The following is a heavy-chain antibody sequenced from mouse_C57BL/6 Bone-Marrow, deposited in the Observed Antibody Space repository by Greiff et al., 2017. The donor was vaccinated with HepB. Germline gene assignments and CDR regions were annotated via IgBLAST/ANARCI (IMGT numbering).Heavy chain of an antibody. V-gene: IGHV5-17*01. J-gene: IGHJ1*03. D-gene: IGHD1-1*01. Sequence: EVQRVESGGGLVKPGGSLKLSCAASGFTFSDYGMHWVRQAPEKGLEWVAYISSGSSTNYYADTVKGRFTITRDNAKNTLCLQLTSLRSEDTAMYYCASGYYGSSPYWYVDFWGTGTTVTVSA. CDR1: GFTFSDYG. CDR3: ASGYYGSSPYWYVDF. CDR2: ISSGSSTN.